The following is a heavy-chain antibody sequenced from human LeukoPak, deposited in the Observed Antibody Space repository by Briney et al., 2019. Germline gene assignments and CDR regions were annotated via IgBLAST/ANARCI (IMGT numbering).Heavy chain of an antibody. Sequence: PGGSLRLSCAASGFTLSSYWMHWVRQAPGKGLVWVSRIKSDGSSTSYADSVKGRFTISRDNAKNTLYLQMNSLRAEDTAVYYCARSDWFDPWGQGTPVTVSS. V-gene: IGHV3-74*01. D-gene: IGHD1-26*01. CDR3: ARSDWFDP. CDR2: IKSDGSST. J-gene: IGHJ5*02. CDR1: GFTLSSYW.